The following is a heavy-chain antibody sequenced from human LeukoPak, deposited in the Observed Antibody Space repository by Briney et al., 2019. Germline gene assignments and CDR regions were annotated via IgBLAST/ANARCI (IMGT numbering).Heavy chain of an antibody. Sequence: SETLSLTCAVYGGSLSGHYWSWVRHPPGKGLEWIGEMTHSGSSSYNPSLKSRVTMSMDTSKNQFSLKLSSVTAADTAVYYCARGGRGRHWFDPWGQGILVTVSS. J-gene: IGHJ5*02. CDR2: MTHSGSS. CDR3: ARGGRGRHWFDP. CDR1: GGSLSGHY. V-gene: IGHV4-34*01.